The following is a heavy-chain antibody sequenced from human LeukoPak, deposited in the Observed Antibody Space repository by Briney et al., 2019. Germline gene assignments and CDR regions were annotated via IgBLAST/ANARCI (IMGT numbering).Heavy chain of an antibody. CDR3: ARWVATPRGYFDY. J-gene: IGHJ4*02. CDR1: GGSISSSDYY. D-gene: IGHD5-12*01. CDR2: IYYSGST. Sequence: PSETLSLTCTVSGGSISSSDYYWGWIRQPPGKGLEWIGNIYYSGSTYYNPSLKSRVTIYVDTSKNQFSLKLNFVTAADTAVYYCARWVATPRGYFDYWGQGTLVTVSS. V-gene: IGHV4-39*01.